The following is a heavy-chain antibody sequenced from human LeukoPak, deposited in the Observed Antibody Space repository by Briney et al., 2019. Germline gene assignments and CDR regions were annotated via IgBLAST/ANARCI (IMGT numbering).Heavy chain of an antibody. D-gene: IGHD3-10*01. CDR2: IYYSGST. V-gene: IGHV4-59*01. Sequence: SETLSLTCTVSGGSISSYYWSWIRQPPGKGLEWIGYIYYSGSTNYNPSLKSRVTISVDTSKNQFSLKLSSVTAADTAVYYCARAGLLWFGELLNQCYFDYWGQGTLVTVSS. CDR3: ARAGLLWFGELLNQCYFDY. J-gene: IGHJ4*02. CDR1: GGSISSYY.